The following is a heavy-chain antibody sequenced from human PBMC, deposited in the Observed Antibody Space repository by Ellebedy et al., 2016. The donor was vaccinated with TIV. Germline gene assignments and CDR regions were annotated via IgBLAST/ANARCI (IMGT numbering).Heavy chain of an antibody. CDR2: ISWNSGSL. V-gene: IGHV3-9*01. CDR1: GFNFDDYA. J-gene: IGHJ4*02. CDR3: ATDGGGSYDS. Sequence: GGSLRLSCAASGFNFDDYAMHWVRQAPGKGLEWVSGISWNSGSLGYADSVKGRFTISRDNTKNTLYLQMSGLRADDSAVYYCATDGGGSYDSWGQGTRVSVSS. D-gene: IGHD3-16*01.